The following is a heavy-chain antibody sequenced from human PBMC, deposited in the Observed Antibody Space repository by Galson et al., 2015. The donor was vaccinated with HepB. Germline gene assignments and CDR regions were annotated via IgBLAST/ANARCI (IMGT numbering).Heavy chain of an antibody. CDR2: INPNSGST. D-gene: IGHD2-2*01. CDR3: AREVVPAAYYGMDV. V-gene: IGHV1-46*01. J-gene: IGHJ6*02. CDR1: GYTFTNYY. Sequence: SVKVSCKASGYTFTNYYMHWVLQAPGQGLEWMGIINPNSGSTSYAQKFQGRVTMTRDTSTSTLYMELSSLRSEDTAVYYCAREVVPAAYYGMDVWGQGTTVAVSS.